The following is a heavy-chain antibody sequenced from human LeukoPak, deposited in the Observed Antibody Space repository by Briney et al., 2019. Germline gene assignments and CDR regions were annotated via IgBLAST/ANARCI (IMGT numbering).Heavy chain of an antibody. V-gene: IGHV3-66*01. D-gene: IGHD3-10*01. J-gene: IGHJ4*02. CDR2: IYSGGST. CDR1: GLNFINAW. Sequence: GGSLRLSCAASGLNFINAWMTWVRQAPGKGLEWVSVIYSGGSTYYADSVKGRFTISRDNSKNTLYLQMNSLRAEDTAVYYCARAVWFGELYFDYWGQGTLVTVSS. CDR3: ARAVWFGELYFDY.